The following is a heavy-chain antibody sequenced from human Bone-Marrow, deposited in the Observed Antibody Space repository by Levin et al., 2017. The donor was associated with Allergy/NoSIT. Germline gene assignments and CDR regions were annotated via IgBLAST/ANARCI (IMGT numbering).Heavy chain of an antibody. V-gene: IGHV3-33*01. CDR2: IWYDGSNK. D-gene: IGHD6-19*01. CDR1: GFTFSTYG. CDR3: ARVPHSSGWDYFDY. Sequence: LSLTCAASGFTFSTYGMHWVRQAPGKGLEWVAVIWYDGSNKYLADAVKGRFTISRDNSKNTLYLQMNSLRAEDTAVYYCARVPHSSGWDYFDYWGQGTLVTVSS. J-gene: IGHJ4*02.